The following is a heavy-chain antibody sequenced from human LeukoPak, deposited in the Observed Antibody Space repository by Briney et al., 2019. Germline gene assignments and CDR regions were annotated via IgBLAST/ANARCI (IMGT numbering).Heavy chain of an antibody. CDR1: GFTFSSYA. CDR2: ISYDGSNK. D-gene: IGHD6-19*01. Sequence: PGGSLRLSCAASGFTFSSYAMHWVRQAPGKGLEWVAVISYDGSNKYYADSVKGRFTISRDNSKNTLYLQMNSLRAEDTAVYYCARTRGYSSGWYAYYFDYWGQGTLVTVSS. V-gene: IGHV3-30-3*01. J-gene: IGHJ4*02. CDR3: ARTRGYSSGWYAYYFDY.